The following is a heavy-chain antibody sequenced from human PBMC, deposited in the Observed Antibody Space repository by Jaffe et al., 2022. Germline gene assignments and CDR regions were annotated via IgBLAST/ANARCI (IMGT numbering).Heavy chain of an antibody. CDR3: ARVGIFQGDGVDFDY. Sequence: EVQLVESGGGLVQPGGSLRLSCAASGFTLSSYYMHWVRQAPGKGLVWVSRVNSDGSSTTYADSVKGRFTISRDNAKNTLYLLMNSLRAEDTAVYYCARVGIFQGDGVDFDYWGQGTLVTVSS. CDR1: GFTLSSYY. J-gene: IGHJ4*02. V-gene: IGHV3-74*01. D-gene: IGHD2-15*01. CDR2: VNSDGSST.